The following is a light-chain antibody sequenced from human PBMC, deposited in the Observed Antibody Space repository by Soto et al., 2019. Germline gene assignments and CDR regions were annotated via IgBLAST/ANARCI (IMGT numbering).Light chain of an antibody. V-gene: IGKV1-39*01. CDR1: QSISSY. J-gene: IGKJ1*01. CDR3: QQSYSTPWT. CDR2: AAS. Sequence: DIQMTQSPSSLSASVGDRVTITCRASQSISSYLNWYQQKPGKAPKLLIYAASSLQSGVPSRFSGSGSGTDFTLNISRLQPEDFATYDCQQSYSTPWTFGQGNKVEIK.